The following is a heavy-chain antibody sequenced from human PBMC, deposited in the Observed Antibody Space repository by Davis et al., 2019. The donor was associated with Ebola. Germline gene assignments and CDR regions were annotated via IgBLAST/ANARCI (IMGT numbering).Heavy chain of an antibody. CDR3: ARDAADDYGVNFDY. CDR2: IYFSGAA. V-gene: IGHV4-59*01. D-gene: IGHD4-17*01. CDR1: GGSITNYY. J-gene: IGHJ4*02. Sequence: PSETLSLTCTVSGGSITNYYWDWIRQPPGKGLEWIGHIYFSGAAKYNPSLRSRATISVDTSKNQFYLKLNSVTAADTAVYYCARDAADDYGVNFDYWGQGNLVTGSS.